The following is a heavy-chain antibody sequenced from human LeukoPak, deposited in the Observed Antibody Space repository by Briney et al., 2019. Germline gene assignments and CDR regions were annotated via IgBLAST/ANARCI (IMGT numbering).Heavy chain of an antibody. J-gene: IGHJ6*02. V-gene: IGHV1-18*01. D-gene: IGHD3-22*01. CDR2: ISAYNGDT. CDR1: DYTFINYG. CDR3: ARVSRYYDSSGYYHYYYYGMDV. Sequence: GASVKVSRKASDYTFINYGINWVRQAPGQGLEWMGWISAYNGDTNYAQKLQGRVTMTRDISTSTAYMEVRSLRSDDTAVYYCARVSRYYDSSGYYHYYYYGMDVWGQGTTVTVS.